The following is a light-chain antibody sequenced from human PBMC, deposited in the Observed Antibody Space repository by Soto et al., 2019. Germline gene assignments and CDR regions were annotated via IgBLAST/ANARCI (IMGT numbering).Light chain of an antibody. CDR1: SSDVGGYNY. Sequence: QSALTQPASVSGSPGQSITIPCPGTSSDVGGYNYVSWFQQHPGKAPKLMIYDVTSRPSGVSNRFSGSKSGNTASLTISGLQAEDEADYYCSSYTSIDTRVFGGGTKLTVL. J-gene: IGLJ2*01. CDR3: SSYTSIDTRV. V-gene: IGLV2-14*01. CDR2: DVT.